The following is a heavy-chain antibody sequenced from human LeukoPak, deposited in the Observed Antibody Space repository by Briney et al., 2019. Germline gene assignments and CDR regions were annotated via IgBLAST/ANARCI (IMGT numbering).Heavy chain of an antibody. D-gene: IGHD3-3*01. CDR2: INPNSGGT. Sequence: ASVKVSCKASGYTFTGYYMYWVRQAPGQGLEWMGWINPNSGGTNYAQKFQGRVTMTRDTSISTAYMELSRLRSDDTAVYYCARDREHRITIFGVVPPRAYYMDVWGKGTTVTVSS. V-gene: IGHV1-2*02. J-gene: IGHJ6*03. CDR3: ARDREHRITIFGVVPPRAYYMDV. CDR1: GYTFTGYY.